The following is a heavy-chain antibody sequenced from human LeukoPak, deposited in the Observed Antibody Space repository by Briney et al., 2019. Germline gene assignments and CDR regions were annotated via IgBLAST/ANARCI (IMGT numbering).Heavy chain of an antibody. Sequence: PSGTLSLTCTVSGGSISSSSYYWGWIRQPPGKGLEWIGTIYYSGSTYYNPSLKSRVTISVDTSKNQFSLKLSSVTAADTAVYYCARQGSGNYLSPANYWGQGTLVTVSS. CDR2: IYYSGST. CDR3: ARQGSGNYLSPANY. D-gene: IGHD1-26*01. CDR1: GGSISSSSYY. V-gene: IGHV4-39*01. J-gene: IGHJ4*02.